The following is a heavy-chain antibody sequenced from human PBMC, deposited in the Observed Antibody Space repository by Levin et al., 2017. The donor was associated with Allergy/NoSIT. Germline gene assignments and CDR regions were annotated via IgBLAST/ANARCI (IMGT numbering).Heavy chain of an antibody. V-gene: IGHV1-18*01. CDR2: ISAYNGNT. J-gene: IGHJ2*01. D-gene: IGHD6-6*01. CDR1: GYTFTSYG. Sequence: ASVKVSCKASGYTFTSYGISWVRQAPGQGLEWMGWISAYNGNTNYAQKLQGRVTMTTDTSTSTAYMELRSLRSDDTAVYYCARIILREYSSSSYRLHWYFDLWGRGTLVTVSS. CDR3: ARIILREYSSSSYRLHWYFDL.